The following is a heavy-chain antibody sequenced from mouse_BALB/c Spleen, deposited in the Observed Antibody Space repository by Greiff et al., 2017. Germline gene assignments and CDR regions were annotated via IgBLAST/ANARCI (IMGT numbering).Heavy chain of an antibody. D-gene: IGHD1-1*01. V-gene: IGHV14-3*02. CDR2: IDPANGNT. CDR1: GFNIKDTY. CDR3: ASTTDFDY. Sequence: VQLKESGAELVKPGASVKLSCTASGFNIKDTYMHWVKQRPEQGLEWIGRIDPANGNTKYDPKFQGKATITADTSSNTAYLQLSSLTSEDTAVYYCASTTDFDYWGQGTTLTVSS. J-gene: IGHJ2*01.